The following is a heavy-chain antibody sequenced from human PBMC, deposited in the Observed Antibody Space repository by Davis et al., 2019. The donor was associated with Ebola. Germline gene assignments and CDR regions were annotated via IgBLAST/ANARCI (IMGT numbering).Heavy chain of an antibody. Sequence: GGSLRLSCAASGFTFSSYAMYWVRQAPGRGLEWVAFVRSHGSDDHYADSVKGRFTISRDNSKNTLYLQMNSLRPEDTAVYYCARDSDDYCFDYWGQGTLVTVSS. CDR1: GFTFSSYA. CDR3: ARDSDDYCFDY. V-gene: IGHV3-30*02. J-gene: IGHJ4*02. D-gene: IGHD2-21*02. CDR2: VRSHGSDD.